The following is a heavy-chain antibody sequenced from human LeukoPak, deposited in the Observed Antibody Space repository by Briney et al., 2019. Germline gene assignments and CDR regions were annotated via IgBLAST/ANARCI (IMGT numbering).Heavy chain of an antibody. CDR1: VGSISSSSYY. CDR2: IYYSGST. V-gene: IGHV4-39*01. D-gene: IGHD6-19*01. Sequence: PSETLSLTCTVSVGSISSSSYYWGWIRQPPGKGLEWIGSIYYSGSTYYNPSLKSRVTISVDTSKNQFSLKLSAVTAADTAVYYCARRAKSGWYGPYYYMDVWGKGTTVTVSS. CDR3: ARRAKSGWYGPYYYMDV. J-gene: IGHJ6*03.